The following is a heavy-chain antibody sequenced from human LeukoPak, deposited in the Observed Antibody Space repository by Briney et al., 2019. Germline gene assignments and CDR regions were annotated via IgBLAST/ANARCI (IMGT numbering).Heavy chain of an antibody. Sequence: PGGSLRLSCAASGFTFSSYEMNWVRQAPGKGLEWIGSIYYSGSTYYNPSLKSRVTISVDTSKNQFSLKLSSVTAADTAVYYCETRDYWGQGTLVTVSS. V-gene: IGHV4-59*05. CDR1: GFTFSSYE. CDR3: ETRDY. J-gene: IGHJ4*02. CDR2: IYYSGST.